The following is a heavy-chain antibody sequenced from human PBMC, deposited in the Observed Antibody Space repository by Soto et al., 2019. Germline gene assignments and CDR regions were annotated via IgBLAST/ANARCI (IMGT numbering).Heavy chain of an antibody. CDR3: ASGLGYSGYDLLDY. V-gene: IGHV3-53*04. CDR1: GFTVSSNY. CDR2: IYSGGST. D-gene: IGHD5-12*01. Sequence: PGGSLRLSCAASGFTVSSNYMSWVRQAPGKGLEWVSVIYSGGSTYYADSVKGRFTISRHNSKNTLYLRMNSLRAEDTAVYYCASGLGYSGYDLLDYWGQGTLVTVSS. J-gene: IGHJ4*02.